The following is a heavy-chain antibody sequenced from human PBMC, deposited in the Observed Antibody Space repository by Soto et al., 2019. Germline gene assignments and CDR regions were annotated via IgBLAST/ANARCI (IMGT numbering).Heavy chain of an antibody. CDR2: IDPSDSYT. CDR1: RYSFTSYW. CDR3: ARYTPYSSSWYGAEAYYYGMDV. V-gene: IGHV5-10-1*01. D-gene: IGHD6-13*01. J-gene: IGHJ6*02. Sequence: GESLKISCKGSRYSFTSYWISWVRQMPGKGLEWMGRIDPSDSYTNYSPSFQGHVTISADKSISTAYLQWSSLKASDTAMYYCARYTPYSSSWYGAEAYYYGMDVWGQGTTVTVSS.